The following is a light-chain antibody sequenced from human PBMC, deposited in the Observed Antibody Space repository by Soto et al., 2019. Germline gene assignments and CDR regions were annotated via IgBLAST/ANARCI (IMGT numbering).Light chain of an antibody. V-gene: IGKV3-20*01. CDR3: QQYGSSPPADHFWT. Sequence: EIVLTQSPGTLSLSPGERATLSCRASQSVSSSYLVWYQQKPGQAPRLLIYGASSRATGIPDRFSGSGSGTDFTLTISRLEPEDFAVYYCQQYGSSPPADHFWTFGQGTKVDIK. J-gene: IGKJ1*01. CDR2: GAS. CDR1: QSVSSSY.